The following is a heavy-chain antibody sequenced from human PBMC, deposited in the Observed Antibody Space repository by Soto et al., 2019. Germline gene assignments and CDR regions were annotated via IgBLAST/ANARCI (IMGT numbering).Heavy chain of an antibody. Sequence: QVQLVESGGGVVQPGRSLRLSCAASGFTFSSHAMHWVRQAPGKGLEWVAVISYDGSNKYYADSVKGRFTISRDNSKNTLYLQMNSLRAEDTAVYYCASQGAGRDFDYWGQGTLVTVSS. D-gene: IGHD1-26*01. V-gene: IGHV3-30-3*01. CDR1: GFTFSSHA. CDR2: ISYDGSNK. J-gene: IGHJ4*02. CDR3: ASQGAGRDFDY.